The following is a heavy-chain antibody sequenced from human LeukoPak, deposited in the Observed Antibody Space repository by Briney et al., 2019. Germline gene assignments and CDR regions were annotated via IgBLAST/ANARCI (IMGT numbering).Heavy chain of an antibody. D-gene: IGHD1-26*01. Sequence: GGSLRLSCAASGFTFSSCAMSWVRQAPGRGLEWVSTISHTGGSTHHADSVKGRFTISRDNSKNTVYLQVNTVRADDTAVYYCAKANSGSYLDYFDSWGQGTLVTVSS. V-gene: IGHV3-23*01. J-gene: IGHJ4*02. CDR1: GFTFSSCA. CDR2: ISHTGGST. CDR3: AKANSGSYLDYFDS.